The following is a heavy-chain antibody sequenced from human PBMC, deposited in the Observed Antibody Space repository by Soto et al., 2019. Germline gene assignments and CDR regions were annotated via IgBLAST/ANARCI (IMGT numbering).Heavy chain of an antibody. D-gene: IGHD5-12*01. J-gene: IGHJ4*02. CDR1: GYIFTAFY. CDR3: ARANSGDDDEFDY. CDR2: ISPINGVT. Sequence: ASVKVSCKASGYIFTAFYIHWVRQAPGQGLEWMGWISPINGVTHYVQSFQGRVTMTRDTSVTTVYMDLSRLTYDDTAVYYCARANSGDDDEFDYWGQGALVTVSS. V-gene: IGHV1-2*02.